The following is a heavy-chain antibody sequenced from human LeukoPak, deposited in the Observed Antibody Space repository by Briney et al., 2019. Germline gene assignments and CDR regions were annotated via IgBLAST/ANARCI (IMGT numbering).Heavy chain of an antibody. V-gene: IGHV4-4*07. D-gene: IGHD1-1*01. CDR3: ARDKWRGTSYFDY. Sequence: SETLSLTCTVSGGSISSYYWSWIRQPAGKGLEWIGRIYTSGCTNYNPSLKSRVTISVDKSKNQFSLKLSSVTAADTAVYYCARDKWRGTSYFDYWGQGTLVTVSS. CDR1: GGSISSYY. J-gene: IGHJ4*02. CDR2: IYTSGCT.